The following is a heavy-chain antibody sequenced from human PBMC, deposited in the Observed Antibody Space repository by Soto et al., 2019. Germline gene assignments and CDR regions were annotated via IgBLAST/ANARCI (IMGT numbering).Heavy chain of an antibody. CDR1: GFTFSSYA. D-gene: IGHD2-15*01. V-gene: IGHV3-23*01. CDR2: ITGSGSST. Sequence: EVQLLESGGGLVQPGGSLRLSCAASGFTFSSYAMSWVRQTPGRGLQWVSCITGSGSSTYYADSVKGRFTISRDDSVNTVYLQMNIFRDEETAVFYCANGGDGSWYSNVHYWGQGILVTVSS. CDR3: ANGGDGSWYSNVHY. J-gene: IGHJ4*02.